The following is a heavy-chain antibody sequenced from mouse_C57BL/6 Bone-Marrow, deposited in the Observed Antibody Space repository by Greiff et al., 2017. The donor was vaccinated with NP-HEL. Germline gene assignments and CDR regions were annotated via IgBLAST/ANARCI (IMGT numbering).Heavy chain of an antibody. Sequence: QVQLQQSGAKLVRPGTSVKVSCKASGYAFTNYLIEWVKQRPGQGLEWIGVINPGSGGTNYNEKFKGKATLTADKSSSTAYMQLSSLTSEDSAVYFCARRGTGHWYFDVWGTGTTVTVSS. CDR3: ARRGTGHWYFDV. J-gene: IGHJ1*03. D-gene: IGHD4-1*01. V-gene: IGHV1-54*01. CDR2: INPGSGGT. CDR1: GYAFTNYL.